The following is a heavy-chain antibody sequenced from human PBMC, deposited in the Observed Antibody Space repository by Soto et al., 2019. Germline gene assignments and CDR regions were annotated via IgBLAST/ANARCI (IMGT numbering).Heavy chain of an antibody. CDR2: ILHDGSNR. CDR1: GFTFRNYG. V-gene: IGHV3-33*01. Sequence: QVQLVESGGGVVQPGRSLRLSCAASGFTFRNYGMHWVRQAPGKGLEWVAVILHDGSNRYHADSVKDRFTISRDNSKNMLYLQMNSLRAEDTAVYYCARDDEYSGNGMDVWGQGTTVTVS. CDR3: ARDDEYSGNGMDV. D-gene: IGHD3-10*01. J-gene: IGHJ6*02.